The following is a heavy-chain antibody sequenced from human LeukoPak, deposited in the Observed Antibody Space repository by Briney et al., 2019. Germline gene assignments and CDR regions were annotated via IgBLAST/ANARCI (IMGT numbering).Heavy chain of an antibody. V-gene: IGHV3-23*01. CDR2: ISGSGDRT. J-gene: IGHJ4*02. CDR1: GITFSSYA. Sequence: GGSLRLSCAASGITFSSYAMNWVRQAPGKGLEWVSAISGSGDRTYHADSVKGRLTISRDNSKNTLYLQMNSLRAEDTAVYYCARVSGIYGNFCDHWGQGTLVTVSS. CDR3: ARVSGIYGNFCDH. D-gene: IGHD1-26*01.